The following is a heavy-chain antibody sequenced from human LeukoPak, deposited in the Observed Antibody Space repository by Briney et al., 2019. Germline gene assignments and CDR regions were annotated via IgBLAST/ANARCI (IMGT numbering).Heavy chain of an antibody. CDR2: IYYSGST. CDR3: ARHVAGYYYGMDV. D-gene: IGHD6-19*01. V-gene: IGHV4-39*01. J-gene: IGHJ6*02. CDR1: GGSISSSSYY. Sequence: SETLSLTCTASGGSISSSSYYWGWIRQPPGKGLEWIGSIYYSGSTYYNPSLKSRVTISVDTSKNQFSLKLSSVTAADTAVYYCARHVAGYYYGMDVWGQGTTVTVSS.